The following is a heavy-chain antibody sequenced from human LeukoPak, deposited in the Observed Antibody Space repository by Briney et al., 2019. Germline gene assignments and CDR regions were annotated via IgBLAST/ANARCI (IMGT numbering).Heavy chain of an antibody. CDR2: MNPNSGNT. V-gene: IGHV1-8*01. CDR1: GYTFTSYD. D-gene: IGHD4-17*01. Sequence: GASVKVSCKASGYTFTSYDINWVRQATGQGLEWMGLMNPNSGNTGYAQKFQGRVTMTRNTSISTAYMELSSLRSEDTAVYYCARGRPLDYGDYGEAFDIWGQGTMVTVSS. CDR3: ARGRPLDYGDYGEAFDI. J-gene: IGHJ3*02.